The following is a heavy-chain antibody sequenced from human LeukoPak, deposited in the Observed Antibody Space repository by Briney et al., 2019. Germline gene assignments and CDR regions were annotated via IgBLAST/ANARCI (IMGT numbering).Heavy chain of an antibody. CDR1: GGSFSGYY. D-gene: IGHD3-10*01. Sequence: SETLSLTCAVYGGSFSGYYWSWIRQPPGKGLEWIGEINHSGSTNYNPSLKSRVTISVDTSKNQFSLKLSSVTAADTAVYYCARHFLLWFGGYGLDPWGQGTLVTVSS. CDR2: INHSGST. CDR3: ARHFLLWFGGYGLDP. J-gene: IGHJ5*02. V-gene: IGHV4-34*01.